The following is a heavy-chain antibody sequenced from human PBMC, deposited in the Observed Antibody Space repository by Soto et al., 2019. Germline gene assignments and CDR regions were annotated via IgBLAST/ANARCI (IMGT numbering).Heavy chain of an antibody. CDR1: GFTFSSYA. D-gene: IGHD3-10*01. J-gene: IGHJ4*02. CDR2: ISYDGSNK. Sequence: QVQLVESGGGVVQPGRSLRLSCAASGFTFSSYAMHWVRQAPGKGLEWVAVISYDGSNKYYADSVKGRFTISRDNSKNTLYLQMNRLRAEDTAVYYCARVWFGEKNPYDYWGQGTLVTVSS. CDR3: ARVWFGEKNPYDY. V-gene: IGHV3-30-3*01.